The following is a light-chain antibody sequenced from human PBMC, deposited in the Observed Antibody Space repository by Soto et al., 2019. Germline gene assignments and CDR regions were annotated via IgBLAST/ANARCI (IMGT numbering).Light chain of an antibody. J-gene: IGKJ1*01. V-gene: IGKV3-20*01. Sequence: EIVLTQSPGTLSLSPGERATLSCRASQSVSSSYLAWHQQKPGQAPRLLIYGASSRATGIPDRFSGSGSGKDFTLTISRLEPEDFAVYYCQQYGSSLWTFGPGTKVEIK. CDR2: GAS. CDR1: QSVSSSY. CDR3: QQYGSSLWT.